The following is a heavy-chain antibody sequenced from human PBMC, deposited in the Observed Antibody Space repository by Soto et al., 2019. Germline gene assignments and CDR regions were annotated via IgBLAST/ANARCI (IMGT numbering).Heavy chain of an antibody. Sequence: PGGSLRLSCAASGFTVSSNYMSWVRQAPGKGLEWVSVIYSGGSTYYADSVKGRFTISRDNSKNTLYLQMNSLRAEDTAVYYCARALLAVAGTYYYYYMDVWGKGTTVTLSS. CDR2: IYSGGST. CDR1: GFTVSSNY. D-gene: IGHD6-19*01. J-gene: IGHJ6*03. V-gene: IGHV3-66*01. CDR3: ARALLAVAGTYYYYYMDV.